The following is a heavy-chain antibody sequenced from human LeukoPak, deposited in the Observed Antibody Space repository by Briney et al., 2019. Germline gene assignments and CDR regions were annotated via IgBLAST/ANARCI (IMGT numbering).Heavy chain of an antibody. Sequence: SETLSLTCTVSGGSMSRYYWSWIRQPPGKGLEWIGYIYYSGSTNYNPSLKSRVTISVDTSKNQFSLKLSSVTAADTAVYYCARHAPYGWTYYFDYWGQGTLVTVSS. CDR3: ARHAPYGWTYYFDY. CDR2: IYYSGST. CDR1: GGSMSRYY. J-gene: IGHJ4*02. D-gene: IGHD3-10*01. V-gene: IGHV4-59*08.